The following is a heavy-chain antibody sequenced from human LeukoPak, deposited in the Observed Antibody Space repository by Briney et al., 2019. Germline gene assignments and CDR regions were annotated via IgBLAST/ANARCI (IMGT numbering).Heavy chain of an antibody. D-gene: IGHD2-15*01. CDR3: ARVDVVAETPTAFDY. J-gene: IGHJ4*02. Sequence: PSETLSLTCTVSGGSINYFYWTWIRQPPGKGLEWIGDVHYTGSTNHNPTLKSRVTISVDASKNQFSLRLSSVTAADTAVYYCARVDVVAETPTAFDYWGQGTLVAVAS. CDR2: VHYTGST. CDR1: GGSINYFY. V-gene: IGHV4-59*01.